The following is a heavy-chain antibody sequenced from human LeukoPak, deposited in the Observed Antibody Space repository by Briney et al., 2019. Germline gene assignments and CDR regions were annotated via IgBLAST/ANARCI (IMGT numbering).Heavy chain of an antibody. CDR1: GFTFSSYS. CDR3: ARAAWGSSWNFDY. V-gene: IGHV3-21*01. Sequence: GGSLRLSCAASGFTFSSYSLNWVRQAPGKGLEWVSSISSNSNFIYYADSVKGRFTISRDNAKNSLCLQMNSLRAEDTAEYYCARAAWGSSWNFDYWGQGTLVTVSS. CDR2: ISSNSNFI. J-gene: IGHJ4*02. D-gene: IGHD6-13*01.